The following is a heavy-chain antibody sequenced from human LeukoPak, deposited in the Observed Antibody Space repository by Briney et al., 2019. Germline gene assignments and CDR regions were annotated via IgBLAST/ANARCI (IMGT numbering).Heavy chain of an antibody. J-gene: IGHJ6*03. Sequence: PSETLSLTCTVSGGSISSHYWIWLRQSPGKGLEWIGDISSSGSTGYNPSLRSRVTISLDTSRNQFSLSLISVTAADTAVYYCARGGLRDLYALFYMDVWRKGTTVTVPS. V-gene: IGHV4-59*11. CDR3: ARGGLRDLYALFYMDV. CDR1: GGSISSHY. CDR2: ISSSGST. D-gene: IGHD5/OR15-5a*01.